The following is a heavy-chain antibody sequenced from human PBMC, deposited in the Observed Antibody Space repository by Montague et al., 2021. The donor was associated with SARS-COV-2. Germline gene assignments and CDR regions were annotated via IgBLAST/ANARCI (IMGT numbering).Heavy chain of an antibody. CDR2: TNYRSKWAS. J-gene: IGHJ4*02. Sequence: CAISGDSVWSNAAAWNWIRQSPSGGLEWLGRTNYRSKWASDYATSVEGRISIDPDTSKNQFFLHLRSVTPEDTGVYYCVRDTGSAQAGFDAWGQGTLVTVSS. V-gene: IGHV6-1*01. D-gene: IGHD4-17*01. CDR3: VRDTGSAQAGFDA. CDR1: GDSVWSNAAA.